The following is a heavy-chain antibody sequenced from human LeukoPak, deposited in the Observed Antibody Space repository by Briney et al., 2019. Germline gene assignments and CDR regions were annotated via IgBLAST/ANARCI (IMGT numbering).Heavy chain of an antibody. Sequence: ASVKVSCKASGYTFTDYFMHWVRQAPEQGLEWMAWINPNSGVTNYAQKFQGRVTMTRDTSISTAYMDLSRLTSDDTAVYYCARSCIDGVCNFDFWGQGTLVTVSS. CDR1: GYTFTDYF. D-gene: IGHD2-8*01. CDR2: INPNSGVT. J-gene: IGHJ4*02. V-gene: IGHV1-2*02. CDR3: ARSCIDGVCNFDF.